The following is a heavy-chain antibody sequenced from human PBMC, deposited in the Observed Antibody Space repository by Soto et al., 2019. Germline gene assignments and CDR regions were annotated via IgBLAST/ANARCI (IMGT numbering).Heavy chain of an antibody. CDR3: ARDPGYSSGWYPIYGMDV. V-gene: IGHV3-48*02. J-gene: IGHJ6*02. D-gene: IGHD6-19*01. CDR1: GFTFSSYS. CDR2: ISSSSSTI. Sequence: HPGGSLRLSCAASGFTFSSYSMNWVRQAPGKGLEWVSYISSSSSTIYYADSVKGRFTISRDNAKNSLYLQMNSLRDEDTAVYYCARDPGYSSGWYPIYGMDVWGQGATVTVSS.